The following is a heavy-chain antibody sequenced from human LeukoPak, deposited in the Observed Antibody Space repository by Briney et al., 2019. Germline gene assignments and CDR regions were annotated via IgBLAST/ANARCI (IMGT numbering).Heavy chain of an antibody. Sequence: TSETLSLTCTVSGGSISSSSYYWGWIRQPPGKGLEWLGSIYYSGSTYYNPSLKSRVTISVDTSKNQFSLKLSSVTAADTAVYYCARRRRTYYYDSSGYGYFDYWGQGTLVTVSS. V-gene: IGHV4-39*01. CDR3: ARRRRTYYYDSSGYGYFDY. CDR2: IYYSGST. CDR1: GGSISSSSYY. J-gene: IGHJ4*02. D-gene: IGHD3-22*01.